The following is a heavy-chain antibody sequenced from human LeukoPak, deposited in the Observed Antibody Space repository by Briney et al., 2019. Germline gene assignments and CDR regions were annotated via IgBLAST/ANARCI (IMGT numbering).Heavy chain of an antibody. CDR1: GGSFSNYY. CDR2: ICYSGRT. J-gene: IGHJ4*02. D-gene: IGHD5-18*01. CDR3: ARGQKYTSGYRVTELGSRYSDY. V-gene: IGHV4-59*01. Sequence: SETLSLTCTVSGGSFSNYYWNWIRQPPGKGLEWIGYICYSGRTNYNPSLKSRVTLSVDTSKNWFSLRLTSVTAADTAVYYCARGQKYTSGYRVTELGSRYSDYWGQGARVTVSP.